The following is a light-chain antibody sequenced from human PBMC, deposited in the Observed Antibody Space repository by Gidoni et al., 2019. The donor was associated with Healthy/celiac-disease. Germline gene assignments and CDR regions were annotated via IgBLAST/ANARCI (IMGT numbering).Light chain of an antibody. J-gene: IGKJ2*01. CDR2: WAS. CDR1: QSVLYSSNNKNY. CDR3: QQYYSTPRYT. Sequence: DIVMTQSPDSLAVSLGERATINCKSSQSVLYSSNNKNYLAWYQQKPGQPPKLLISWASTRESGVPDRFSGSGSGTDFTLTISSLQAEDVAVYYCQQYYSTPRYTFGQGIKLEIK. V-gene: IGKV4-1*01.